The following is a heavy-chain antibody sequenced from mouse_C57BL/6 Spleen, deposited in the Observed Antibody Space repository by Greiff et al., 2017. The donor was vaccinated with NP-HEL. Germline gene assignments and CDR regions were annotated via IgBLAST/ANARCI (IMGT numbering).Heavy chain of an antibody. CDR3: TREGDRLRRPSWFAY. CDR1: GYTFTDYE. CDR2: IDPETGGT. V-gene: IGHV1-15*01. J-gene: IGHJ3*01. Sequence: VQLQQSGAELVRPGASVTLSCKASGYTFTDYEMHWVKQTPVHGLEWIGAIDPETGGTAYNQKFKGKAILTADKSSSTAYMELRSLTSEDSAVYYCTREGDRLRRPSWFAYWGQGTLVTVSA. D-gene: IGHD2-4*01.